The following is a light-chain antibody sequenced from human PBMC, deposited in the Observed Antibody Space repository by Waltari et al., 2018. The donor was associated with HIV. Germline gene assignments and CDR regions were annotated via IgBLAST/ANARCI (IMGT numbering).Light chain of an antibody. CDR3: YSTDNSGHHRV. J-gene: IGLJ2*01. Sequence: SYELTQPPSVAVSPGQTARITCTGAALPKTYASWYQQKSGQAPVLVIYEDSKRPSGFPERFSGSSSGTTATLTISGAQVEDEADYYCYSTDNSGHHRVFGTGTKLTVL. CDR2: EDS. CDR1: ALPKTY. V-gene: IGLV3-10*01.